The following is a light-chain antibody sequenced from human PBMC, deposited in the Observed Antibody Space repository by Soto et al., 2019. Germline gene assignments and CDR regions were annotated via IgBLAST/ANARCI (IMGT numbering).Light chain of an antibody. V-gene: IGKV1-5*03. J-gene: IGKJ5*01. CDR2: RAS. Sequence: DIQMTQSPSTLSSSVGDRVTITCRASQSISRWLAWYQQRPGKAPKLLIYRASNLESGVPSRFSGSGSGTEFTLTISRLEPEDFAVYYCQQYGSSPRVTFGQGTRLEIK. CDR1: QSISRW. CDR3: QQYGSSPRVT.